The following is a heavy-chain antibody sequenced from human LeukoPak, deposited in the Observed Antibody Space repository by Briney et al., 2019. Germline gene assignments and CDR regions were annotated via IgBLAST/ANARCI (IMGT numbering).Heavy chain of an antibody. V-gene: IGHV1-18*01. D-gene: IGHD6-19*01. CDR3: ARDYPGYSSGWYDGPHFDY. J-gene: IGHJ4*02. CDR1: GYTFTSYG. Sequence: GASVKVSCKTSGYTFTSYGISWVRQAPGQGLEWMGWISASSGNTNYAQKFQGRVTMTTDTSTSTAYMELRSLRSDDTAVYYCARDYPGYSSGWYDGPHFDYWGQGTLVTVSS. CDR2: ISASSGNT.